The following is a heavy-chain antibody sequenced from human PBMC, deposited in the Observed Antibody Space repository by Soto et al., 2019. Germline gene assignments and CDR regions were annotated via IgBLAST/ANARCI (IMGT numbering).Heavy chain of an antibody. V-gene: IGHV3-53*04. CDR3: ARPWSGYGPYYYMDV. D-gene: IGHD5-12*01. Sequence: GGSLRLSCAASGFTVSSNYMSWVRQAPGKGLEWVSVIYSGGSTYYADSVKGRFTISRHNSKNTLYLQMNSLRAEDTAVYYCARPWSGYGPYYYMDVWGKGTTVTVSS. CDR2: IYSGGST. CDR1: GFTVSSNY. J-gene: IGHJ6*03.